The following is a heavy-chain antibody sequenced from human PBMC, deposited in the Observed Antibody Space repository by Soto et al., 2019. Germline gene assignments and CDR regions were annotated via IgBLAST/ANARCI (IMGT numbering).Heavy chain of an antibody. Sequence: QVQLVQSGAEVKKPGSSVKVSCKASGGTFSSYAISWVRQAPGQGLEWMGGIIPTFGTADYAQKFQGRVTSTADESPSTAYMELSSLSPEDTAVYYCASHSDSSAYYYRGLDYWGQGTLVTVSS. V-gene: IGHV1-69*12. D-gene: IGHD3-22*01. J-gene: IGHJ4*02. CDR1: GGTFSSYA. CDR3: ASHSDSSAYYYRGLDY. CDR2: IIPTFGTA.